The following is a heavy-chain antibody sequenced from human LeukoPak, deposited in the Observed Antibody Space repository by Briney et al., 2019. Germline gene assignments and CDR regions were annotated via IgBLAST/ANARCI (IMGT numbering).Heavy chain of an antibody. D-gene: IGHD3-22*01. CDR2: IYHSGST. Sequence: PSETLSLTCTVSGYSISSAYYWGWIRQPPGKGLEWIGSIYHSGSTYYNPSLKSRVTMSVDTSKNQFSLRLSSVTAADTAIYYCARDASFYSDSNYRWFDPWGQGTLVTVSS. CDR1: GYSISSAYY. CDR3: ARDASFYSDSNYRWFDP. V-gene: IGHV4-38-2*02. J-gene: IGHJ5*02.